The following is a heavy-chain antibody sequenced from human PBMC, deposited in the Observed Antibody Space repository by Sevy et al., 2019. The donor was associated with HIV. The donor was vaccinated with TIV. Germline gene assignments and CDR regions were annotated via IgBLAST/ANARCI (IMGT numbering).Heavy chain of an antibody. CDR3: ARVKLAARGYYYYYGMDV. CDR1: GFTFSSYS. CDR2: ISSSSYI. V-gene: IGHV3-21*01. Sequence: GGSLRLSCAASGFTFSSYSMNWVRQAPGKGLEWVSSISSSSYIYYADSVKGRFTISRDNAKNSLYLQMNSLRAEDTAVYYCARVKLAARGYYYYYGMDVWGQGTTVTVSS. D-gene: IGHD6-13*01. J-gene: IGHJ6*02.